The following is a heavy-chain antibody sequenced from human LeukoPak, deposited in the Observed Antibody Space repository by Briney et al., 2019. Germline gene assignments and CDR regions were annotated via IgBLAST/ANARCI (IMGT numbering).Heavy chain of an antibody. CDR3: ARGTGTSIDY. D-gene: IGHD1-1*01. J-gene: IGHJ4*02. CDR2: ISSSDSSI. Sequence: GGSLRLSCAASGFTFSDFYMSWIRQAPGKGLECLSYISSSDSSIYYADSVKGRFTISRDNAENSLFLQMNSLRAEDTAVYYCARGTGTSIDYWGQGTLVTVSS. V-gene: IGHV3-11*04. CDR1: GFTFSDFY.